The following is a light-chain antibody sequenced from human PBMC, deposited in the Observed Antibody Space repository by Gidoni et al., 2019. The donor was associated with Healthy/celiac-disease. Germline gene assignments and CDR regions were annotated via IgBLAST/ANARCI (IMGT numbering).Light chain of an antibody. CDR2: AAS. J-gene: IGKJ5*01. CDR3: QQSYRTPFT. CDR1: QSIISY. Sequence: DIQMTQSPSSLSASVGDRVTITCRASQSIISYLNWYQQKPGKAPKLLIYAASSLQSGVPSRFSGSGSGTDFTLTISSLLPVDFATYYCQQSYRTPFTFGQGTRLEI. V-gene: IGKV1-39*01.